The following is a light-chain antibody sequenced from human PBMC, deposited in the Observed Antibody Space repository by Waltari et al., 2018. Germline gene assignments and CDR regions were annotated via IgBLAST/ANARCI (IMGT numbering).Light chain of an antibody. CDR3: QQYGSSPRT. CDR1: QSIGSSY. Sequence: EIVLTQSPGTLSLSPGERATPSCRTSQSIGSSYLAWYQQKPGQAPRLLIYGASSRATGIPDRFSGTGSGTDFTLTIGRLEPEDFAVYYCQQYGSSPRTFGQGTKVDIK. V-gene: IGKV3-20*01. J-gene: IGKJ1*01. CDR2: GAS.